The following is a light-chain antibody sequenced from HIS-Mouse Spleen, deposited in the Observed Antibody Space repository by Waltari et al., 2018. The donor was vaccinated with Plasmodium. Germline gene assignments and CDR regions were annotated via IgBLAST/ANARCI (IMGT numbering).Light chain of an antibody. CDR3: SSYAGSNNWV. CDR2: EVS. Sequence: QSALTQPPSASGSPGQSVTISCTGTSSDVGGYNYVSWYQQHPGKAPHLMIYEVSKRPSGVPDRVSGSKSGNTASLTVSGLQAEDEADYYCSSYAGSNNWVFGGGTKLTVL. J-gene: IGLJ3*02. V-gene: IGLV2-8*01. CDR1: SSDVGGYNY.